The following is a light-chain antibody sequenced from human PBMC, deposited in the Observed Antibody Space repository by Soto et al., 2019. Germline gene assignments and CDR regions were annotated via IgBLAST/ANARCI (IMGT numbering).Light chain of an antibody. CDR3: ASYTTTGTVL. J-gene: IGLJ3*02. CDR2: DVS. V-gene: IGLV2-14*03. CDR1: NSDIGGFDS. Sequence: QSVLTQPASVSGSPGQSITISCTGTNSDIGGFDSVSWFQQHPGEAPKLMIYDVSNRPSGISNRFSGSKFDNTASLTISGLQADDEADYYCASYTTTGTVLFGAGTQRTVL.